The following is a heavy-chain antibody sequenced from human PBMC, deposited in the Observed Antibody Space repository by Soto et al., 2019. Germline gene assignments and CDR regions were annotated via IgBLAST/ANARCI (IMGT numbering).Heavy chain of an antibody. CDR3: ARGGGVGVAGSAAFDM. J-gene: IGHJ3*02. CDR2: INPATGAA. CDR1: GYPVTAYY. V-gene: IGHV1-2*02. D-gene: IGHD3-3*01. Sequence: QLHLVQSGAVVKKPGASVTVSCSASGYPVTAYYMHWVRQAPGRGLEWMGGINPATGAAKYTQTFQGRVDMTRDTSTRTVFRELSGLTTVETAGFYCARGGGVGVAGSAAFDMWGQGTLVTVSS.